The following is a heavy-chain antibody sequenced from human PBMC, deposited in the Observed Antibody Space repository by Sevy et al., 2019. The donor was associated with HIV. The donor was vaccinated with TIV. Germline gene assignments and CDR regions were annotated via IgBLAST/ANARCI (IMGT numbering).Heavy chain of an antibody. CDR3: ARVSYYYDSGGRPLYSFDY. CDR1: GGYISSHY. V-gene: IGHV4-59*11. CDR2: IYNNGNT. J-gene: IGHJ4*02. D-gene: IGHD3-22*01. Sequence: SETLSLICTVSGGYISSHYWSWIRQPPGKGLEWVGYIYNNGNTKYNPSLKSRVTISVDTSKNQFSLKLTSVTAADTAGYYCARVSYYYDSGGRPLYSFDYWGQGTLVTVSS.